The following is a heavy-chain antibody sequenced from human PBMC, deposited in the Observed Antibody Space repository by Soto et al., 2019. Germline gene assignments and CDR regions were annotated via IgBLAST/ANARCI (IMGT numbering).Heavy chain of an antibody. D-gene: IGHD3-22*01. CDR2: IKSKTDGGTT. J-gene: IGHJ4*02. V-gene: IGHV3-15*07. CDR3: ITDPRNYYDSSGYPN. Sequence: GGSLRLSCAASGFTFSNAWMNWVRQAPGKGLEWVGRIKSKTDGGTTDYAAPVKGRFTISRDDSKNTLYLQMNSLKTEDTAVYYCITDPRNYYDSSGYPNWGQGTLVTVSS. CDR1: GFTFSNAW.